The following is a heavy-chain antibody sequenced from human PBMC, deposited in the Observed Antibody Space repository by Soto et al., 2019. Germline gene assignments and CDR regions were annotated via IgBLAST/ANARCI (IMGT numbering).Heavy chain of an antibody. D-gene: IGHD3-22*01. V-gene: IGHV5-51*01. CDR1: GYSLPRQW. Sequence: VACLKISCKGSGYSLPRQWIGWLRETPLKVLEWMGSIYPADSDTRYSPSFRGHVTISVTKSITTVFLQWSSLRASDAAMYYCARQIYDSDTGPNFQYYFDSWGQGTPVTVSS. CDR2: IYPADSDT. J-gene: IGHJ4*02. CDR3: ARQIYDSDTGPNFQYYFDS.